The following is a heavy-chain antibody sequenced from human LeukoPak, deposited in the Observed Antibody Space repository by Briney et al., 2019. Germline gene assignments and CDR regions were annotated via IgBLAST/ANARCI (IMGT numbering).Heavy chain of an antibody. CDR1: GHSISKSSYC. CDR3: ARHGYTSGWYRFDP. J-gene: IGHJ5*02. Sequence: PSETLSLTCTVSGHSISKSSYCGGWIRQPPGKGLEWIGSIYYSGSTYNNPSLKSRVTISVDTSKNQFSLKLSSVTAADTAVYYCARHGYTSGWYRFDPWGQGTLVTVSS. V-gene: IGHV4-39*01. CDR2: IYYSGST. D-gene: IGHD6-19*01.